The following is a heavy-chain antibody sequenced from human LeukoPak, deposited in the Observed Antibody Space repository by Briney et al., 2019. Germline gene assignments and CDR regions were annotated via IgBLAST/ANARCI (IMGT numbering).Heavy chain of an antibody. D-gene: IGHD5-18*01. J-gene: IGHJ6*02. CDR3: ARFPNTAMVMGLEYYYYGMDV. CDR2: INPSGGST. Sequence: XSVKVSCKASGYTFTSYYMHWVRQAPGQGLEWMGIINPSGGSTSYAQKFQGRVTMTRDTSTSTVYMELSSLRSEDTAVYYCARFPNTAMVMGLEYYYYGMDVWGQGTTVTVSS. V-gene: IGHV1-46*01. CDR1: GYTFTSYY.